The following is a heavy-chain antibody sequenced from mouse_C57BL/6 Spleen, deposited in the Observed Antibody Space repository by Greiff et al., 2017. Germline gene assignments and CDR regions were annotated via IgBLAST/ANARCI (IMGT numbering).Heavy chain of an antibody. Sequence: QVQLQQPGAELVMPGASVKLSCKASGYTFTSYWMHWVKQRPGQGLEWIGEIDPSDSYTNYNQKFKGKSTLPVDKSSSTAYMQLCSLTSEDSAVYYCARSSGTAVECYYAIDYWGQGTSVTVSS. J-gene: IGHJ4*01. V-gene: IGHV1-69*01. D-gene: IGHD1-1*01. CDR1: GYTFTSYW. CDR3: ARSSGTAVECYYAIDY. CDR2: IDPSDSYT.